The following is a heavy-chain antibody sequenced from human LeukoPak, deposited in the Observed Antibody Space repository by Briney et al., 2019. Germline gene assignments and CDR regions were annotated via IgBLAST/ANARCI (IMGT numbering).Heavy chain of an antibody. Sequence: GGSLRLSCAASGFTFSSYAMHWVRQAPGKGLEWISYISIDSSRMYYADSVKGRFTISRDNAKNSLYLQMNSLRAEDTAVYYCARGPPLFDPWGQGTLVTVSS. V-gene: IGHV3-48*01. CDR1: GFTFSSYA. J-gene: IGHJ5*02. CDR3: ARGPPLFDP. CDR2: ISIDSSRM.